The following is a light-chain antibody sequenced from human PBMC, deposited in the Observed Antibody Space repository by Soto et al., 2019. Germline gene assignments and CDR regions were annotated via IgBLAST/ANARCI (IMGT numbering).Light chain of an antibody. CDR1: QNIDKY. J-gene: IGKJ2*01. CDR3: QQSFTTPQL. Sequence: DIQVTQSPSSMSASVGDRVSITCRTSQNIDKYVNWYQQKSGKAHELLIYGASSLQSGVSSRFSGSGSGTEFTLTITSLRPEDFATYYCQQSFTTPQLFGRGTKLEI. CDR2: GAS. V-gene: IGKV1-39*01.